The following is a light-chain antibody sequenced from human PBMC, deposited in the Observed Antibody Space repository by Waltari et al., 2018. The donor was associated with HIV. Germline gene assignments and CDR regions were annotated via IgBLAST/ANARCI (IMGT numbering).Light chain of an antibody. CDR2: EDR. CDR1: KLGDKL. Sequence: SYELTQPPSVSVSPGHTVRITCSGDKLGDKLVCWYRQKPGQSPLLLIYEDRKRPSGLPERFSASNSGNTATLAITGTQTMDEADYYCQTWDGSAGVFGGGTKLTV. J-gene: IGLJ2*01. CDR3: QTWDGSAGV. V-gene: IGLV3-1*01.